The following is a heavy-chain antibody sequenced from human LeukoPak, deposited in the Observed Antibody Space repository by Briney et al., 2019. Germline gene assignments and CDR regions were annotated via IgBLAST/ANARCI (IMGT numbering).Heavy chain of an antibody. J-gene: IGHJ4*02. Sequence: PGGSLRLSCAASGVTFSSYSMNWGGQAPGEGLECGSSISSSSSSIYYADSVKGRLTISRADAQNSLYLQMNRLRAEDTDVYYCATPATDTGEFDYWGQGTLVTVSS. CDR3: ATPATDTGEFDY. CDR2: ISSSSSSI. V-gene: IGHV3-21*01. D-gene: IGHD6-13*01. CDR1: GVTFSSYS.